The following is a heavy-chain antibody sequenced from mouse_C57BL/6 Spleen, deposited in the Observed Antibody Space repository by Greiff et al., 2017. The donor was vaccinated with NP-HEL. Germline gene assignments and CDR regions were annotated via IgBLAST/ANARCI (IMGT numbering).Heavy chain of an antibody. D-gene: IGHD3-2*02. J-gene: IGHJ4*01. V-gene: IGHV1-50*01. CDR2: IDPSDSYT. CDR3: ARLERDSSGWGMDY. CDR1: GYTFTSYW. Sequence: QVQLQQSGAELVKPGASVKLSCKASGYTFTSYWMQWVKQRPGQGLEWIGEIDPSDSYTNYNQKFKGKATLTVDTSSSTAYMQLSSLTSEDSAVYYCARLERDSSGWGMDYWGQGTSVTVSS.